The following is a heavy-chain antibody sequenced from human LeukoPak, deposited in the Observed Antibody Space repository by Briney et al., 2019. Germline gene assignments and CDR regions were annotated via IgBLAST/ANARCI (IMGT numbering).Heavy chain of an antibody. CDR2: ISSSGSTI. J-gene: IGHJ4*02. CDR1: GFTFSDYY. CDR3: ARDRTDIVAVGTYDY. V-gene: IGHV3-11*04. Sequence: PGGSLRLSCAASGFTFSDYYMSWIRQAPGKGLEWVSYISSSGSTIYYADSVKGRFTISRDNAKNSLYLQMNSLRAEDTAVYYCARDRTDIVAVGTYDYWGQGTLVTVSS. D-gene: IGHD6-13*01.